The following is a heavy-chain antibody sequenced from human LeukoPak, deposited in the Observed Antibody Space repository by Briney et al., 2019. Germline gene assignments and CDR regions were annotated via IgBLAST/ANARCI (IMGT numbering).Heavy chain of an antibody. CDR1: GFTFSSYA. J-gene: IGHJ4*02. D-gene: IGHD2-15*01. Sequence: GGSLRLSCAASGFTFSSYAMSWVRQAPGKGLEWVSAISGSGGSTYYADSVKGRFTISRDNSKSTLYLQMNSLRAEDTAVYYCAKGWGGGSDTLPFDYWGQGTLVTVSS. CDR3: AKGWGGGSDTLPFDY. V-gene: IGHV3-23*01. CDR2: ISGSGGST.